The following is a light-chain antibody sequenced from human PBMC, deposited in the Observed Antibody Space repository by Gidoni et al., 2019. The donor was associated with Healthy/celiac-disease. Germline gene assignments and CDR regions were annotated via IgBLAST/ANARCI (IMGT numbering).Light chain of an antibody. Sequence: DIQLTQSPSFLSASVGDRVTITCRASQDISSYLAWYQQKPGKAPKLLIYAASTLQSGVPSRFSGSGSGTEFTLKISSLQPEDFATYYCQQLNSYPTFGQGTRLEIK. CDR1: QDISSY. CDR2: AAS. J-gene: IGKJ5*01. CDR3: QQLNSYPT. V-gene: IGKV1-9*01.